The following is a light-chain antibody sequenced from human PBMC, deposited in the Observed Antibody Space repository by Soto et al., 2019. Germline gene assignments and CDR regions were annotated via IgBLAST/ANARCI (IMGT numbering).Light chain of an antibody. CDR2: DVN. CDR1: SSDIGGYDY. J-gene: IGLJ7*01. Sequence: QSVLTRPASLSRSPGQSITLSCTGTSSDIGGYDYVSWYQRHPGKAPKLIIYDVNNRPAGVSNRFAGSKSGNTASLTISGLQAEDDADYYCTSYAIGSAHVVFGGGTQLTVL. V-gene: IGLV2-14*01. CDR3: TSYAIGSAHVV.